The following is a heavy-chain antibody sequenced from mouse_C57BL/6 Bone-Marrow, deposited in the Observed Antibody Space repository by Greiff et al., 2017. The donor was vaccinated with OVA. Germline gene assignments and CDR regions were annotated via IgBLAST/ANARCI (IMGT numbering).Heavy chain of an antibody. CDR3: TTNYGYDVWYFDV. D-gene: IGHD2-2*01. J-gene: IGHJ1*03. CDR2: IDPEDGDT. Sequence: EVKLVESGAELVRPGASVKLSCSASGFNIKDYYMHWVKQRPEQGLEWIGRIDPEDGDTEYAPKFQGKATMTADTSSNTAYLQLSSLTSEDTAVYYCTTNYGYDVWYFDVWGTGTTVTVSS. V-gene: IGHV14-1*01. CDR1: GFNIKDYY.